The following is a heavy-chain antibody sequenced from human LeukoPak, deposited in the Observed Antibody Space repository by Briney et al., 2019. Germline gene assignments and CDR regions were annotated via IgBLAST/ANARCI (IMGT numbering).Heavy chain of an antibody. CDR1: GGSISSSSYY. J-gene: IGHJ4*02. CDR2: IYYSGST. D-gene: IGHD3-16*01. CDR3: ARVDYWGGYHYFDY. V-gene: IGHV4-39*07. Sequence: PSETLSLTCTVSGGSISSSSYYWGWIRQPPGKGLEWIGSIYYSGSTYYNPSLKSRVTISVDTSKNQFSLKLSSVTAADTAVYYCARVDYWGGYHYFDYWGQGTLVTVSS.